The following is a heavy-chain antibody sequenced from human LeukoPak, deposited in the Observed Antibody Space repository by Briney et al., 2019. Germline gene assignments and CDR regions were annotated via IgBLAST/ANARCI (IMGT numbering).Heavy chain of an antibody. D-gene: IGHD6-19*01. J-gene: IGHJ4*02. CDR2: ISAYNGNT. CDR1: GYTFTSYG. V-gene: IGHV1-18*01. CDR3: ARDRLAVGGTIPFDY. Sequence: WASVKVSCKASGYTFTSYGISWVRQAPGQGLEWMGWISAYNGNTNYAQKLQGRVTMTTDTSTSTAYMELSSLRSEDTAVYYCARDRLAVGGTIPFDYWGQGTLVTVSS.